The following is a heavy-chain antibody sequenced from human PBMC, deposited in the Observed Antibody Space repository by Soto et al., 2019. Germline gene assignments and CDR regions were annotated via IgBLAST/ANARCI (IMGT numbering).Heavy chain of an antibody. CDR1: GGTFSSYA. CDR3: ARILGYCSGGSCYSDYYYGMDV. V-gene: IGHV1-69*13. J-gene: IGHJ6*02. CDR2: IIPIFGTA. D-gene: IGHD2-15*01. Sequence: ASVKVSCKASGGTFSSYAISWVRQAPGQGLEWMGGIIPIFGTANYAQKFQGRVTITADESTSTAYMELGSLRSEDTAVYYCARILGYCSGGSCYSDYYYGMDVWGQGTTVTVSS.